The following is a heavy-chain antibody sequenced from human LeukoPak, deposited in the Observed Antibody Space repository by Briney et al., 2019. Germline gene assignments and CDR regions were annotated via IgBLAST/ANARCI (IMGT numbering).Heavy chain of an antibody. Sequence: GASVKVSCKPSGHIDLDCGINWVRQAPGQGLEWMGWVSAPNGVRNYAETFQDRVTLTTDTSTATAFMELRGLKSDDTAVYYCAILRSGINYHFDLWDQGTLVTVSS. CDR2: VSAPNGVR. J-gene: IGHJ4*02. CDR1: GHIDLDCG. V-gene: IGHV1-18*01. CDR3: AILRSGINYHFDL. D-gene: IGHD1-26*01.